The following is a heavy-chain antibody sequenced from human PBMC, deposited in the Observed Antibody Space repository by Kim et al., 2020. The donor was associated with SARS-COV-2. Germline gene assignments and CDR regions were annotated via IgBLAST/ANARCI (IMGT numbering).Heavy chain of an antibody. V-gene: IGHV3-30*04. Sequence: GGSLRLSCAASGFTFSSYTMHWVRQTPGKGLEWVADISYDGSNKYYADSVKGRFTISRDNSKNTLYLQMNSLRAEDTAVYYCARDDSGYAGRCDYWGQGTPVTVSS. J-gene: IGHJ4*02. D-gene: IGHD5-12*01. CDR2: ISYDGSNK. CDR1: GFTFSSYT. CDR3: ARDDSGYAGRCDY.